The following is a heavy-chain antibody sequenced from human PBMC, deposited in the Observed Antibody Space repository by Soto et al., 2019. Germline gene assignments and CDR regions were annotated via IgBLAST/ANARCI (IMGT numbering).Heavy chain of an antibody. Sequence: GGSLRLSCAASGFTFSYYWMHWVRQAPGQRLVWVSRIHSDGSSTTYADSVKGRCTISRDNAKNTLYLQMNSLRADDTAVYYCARGDRGAFDLWGQGTMVTVSS. CDR2: IHSDGSST. J-gene: IGHJ3*01. D-gene: IGHD2-21*02. V-gene: IGHV3-74*01. CDR1: GFTFSYYW. CDR3: ARGDRGAFDL.